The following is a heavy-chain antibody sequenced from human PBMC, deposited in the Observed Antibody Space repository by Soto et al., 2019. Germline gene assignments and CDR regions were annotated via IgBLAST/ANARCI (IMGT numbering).Heavy chain of an antibody. V-gene: IGHV4-34*01. CDR3: ARVGYVSDY. J-gene: IGHJ4*02. CDR1: GGSFSGYY. D-gene: IGHD3-16*01. Sequence: SETLSLTCAVYGGSFSGYYWSWIRQPPGKGLEWIGEINHSGSTNYNPSLKSRVTISVDTSKNQFSLKLSSATAADTAVYYCARVGYVSDYWGQGTLVTVSS. CDR2: INHSGST.